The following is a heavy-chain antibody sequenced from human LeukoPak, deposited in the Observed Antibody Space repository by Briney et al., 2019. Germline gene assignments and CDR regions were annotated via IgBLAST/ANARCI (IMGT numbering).Heavy chain of an antibody. CDR3: ARPANYDFWSGYPNNWFDP. J-gene: IGHJ5*02. CDR1: GGSISSSSYY. Sequence: SETLSLTCTVSGGSISSSSYYWGWIRQPPGKGLEWIGRIYYSGSTYYNPSLKSRVTISVDTSKNQFSLKLSSVTAADTAVYYCARPANYDFWSGYPNNWFDPWGQGTLVTVSS. CDR2: IYYSGST. V-gene: IGHV4-39*01. D-gene: IGHD3-3*01.